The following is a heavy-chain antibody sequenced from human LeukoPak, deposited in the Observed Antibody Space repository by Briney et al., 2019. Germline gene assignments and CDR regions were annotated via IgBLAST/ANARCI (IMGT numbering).Heavy chain of an antibody. Sequence: ASAKVSCKASGYTFTTYGISLVRQAPGQGLEWMGWISAYNVNTNYAQNLQGRVTMTTDTSTSTAYMELRSLRSDDTAVYYCVRDIVVVPAAMGGYWGQGTLLTVSS. CDR2: ISAYNVNT. D-gene: IGHD2-2*01. CDR1: GYTFTTYG. J-gene: IGHJ4*02. CDR3: VRDIVVVPAAMGGY. V-gene: IGHV1-18*01.